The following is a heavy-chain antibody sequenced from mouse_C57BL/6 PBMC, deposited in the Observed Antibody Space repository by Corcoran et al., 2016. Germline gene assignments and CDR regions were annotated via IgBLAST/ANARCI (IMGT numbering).Heavy chain of an antibody. D-gene: IGHD2-4*01. V-gene: IGHV9-3*01. CDR3: ARQRDSYYYAMDY. Sequence: QIQLVQSGPELKKPGETVKISCKASGYTFTTYGMSWVKQAPGKGLKWMGWINTYSGVPTYADDFKGRFAFSLETSASTAYLQINNLKNEDTATYFCARQRDSYYYAMDYWGQGTSVTVSS. CDR2: INTYSGVP. J-gene: IGHJ4*01. CDR1: GYTFTTYG.